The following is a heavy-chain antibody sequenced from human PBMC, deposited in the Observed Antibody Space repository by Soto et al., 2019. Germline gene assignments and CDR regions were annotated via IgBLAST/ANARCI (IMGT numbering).Heavy chain of an antibody. D-gene: IGHD1-26*01. CDR3: ARDWTYSGSYFRY. J-gene: IGHJ4*02. V-gene: IGHV3-20*04. Sequence: EVQLVESGGGVVRPGGSLRLSCAASGFTFDDYGMSWVRQVPGKGLEWISGINWSGGSTAYADSVKGRFTISRDNAKESLFLQMRSMRAEDTALYYCARDWTYSGSYFRYWGQGTLVSVSS. CDR2: INWSGGST. CDR1: GFTFDDYG.